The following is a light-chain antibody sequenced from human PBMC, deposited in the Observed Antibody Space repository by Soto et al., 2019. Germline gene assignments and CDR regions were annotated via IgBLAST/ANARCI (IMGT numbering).Light chain of an antibody. Sequence: EIVMTQSPATLSVSPGERATLSCRASQSVSSNLAWYQQKPGQAPRLLIYGASTRATDIPARFSGSGSGTEFTLTISSLQSEDFGVYYCQQYATSPFTFGGGTKVEV. J-gene: IGKJ4*01. V-gene: IGKV3-15*01. CDR3: QQYATSPFT. CDR2: GAS. CDR1: QSVSSN.